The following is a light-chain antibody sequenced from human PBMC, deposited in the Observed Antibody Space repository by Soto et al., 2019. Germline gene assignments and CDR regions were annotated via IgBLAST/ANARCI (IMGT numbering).Light chain of an antibody. CDR1: QGIRNS. CDR3: QQSYSTPWT. CDR2: AAS. J-gene: IGKJ1*01. Sequence: DIQMTQSPSSLSASVGDRVTISCRTTQGIRNSLAWYQQKPGTAPKLLIYAASSLQSGVPSRFSGSGSGTDFTLTISSLQPEDFATYYCQQSYSTPWTFGQGTKVDIK. V-gene: IGKV1-39*01.